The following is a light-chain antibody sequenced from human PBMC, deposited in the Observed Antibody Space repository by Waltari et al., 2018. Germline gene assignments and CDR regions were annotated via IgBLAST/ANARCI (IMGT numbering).Light chain of an antibody. CDR2: DVN. V-gene: IGLV2-14*03. CDR3: SSFTSSTTGI. J-gene: IGLJ2*01. Sequence: SALTQPDSVSGSPGQSITISCSGISSDSGAYDYVSCSQQRPGKAHKVIIYDVNNRPSGVSNRFSGSKSVSSASLTISGLQAEDEADYYCSSFTSSTTGIFGGGTKVTVL. CDR1: SSDSGAYDY.